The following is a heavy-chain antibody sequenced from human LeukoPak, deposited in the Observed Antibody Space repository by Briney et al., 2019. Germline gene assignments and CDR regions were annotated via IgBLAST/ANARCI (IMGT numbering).Heavy chain of an antibody. CDR2: ISYDGSNK. Sequence: GRSLRLSCAASGFTFSSYGMHWVRQAPGKGLEGVAVISYDGSNKYYADSVKGRFTISRDNSKNTLYLQMNSLRAEDTSIYFCAKALEQETVIALDSWGQGTLVTVSS. D-gene: IGHD6-13*01. J-gene: IGHJ4*02. CDR1: GFTFSSYG. V-gene: IGHV3-30*18. CDR3: AKALEQETVIALDS.